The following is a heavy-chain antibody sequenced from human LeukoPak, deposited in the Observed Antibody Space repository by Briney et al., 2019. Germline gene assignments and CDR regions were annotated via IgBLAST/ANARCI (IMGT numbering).Heavy chain of an antibody. J-gene: IGHJ3*02. CDR2: ISSSSSYI. V-gene: IGHV3-21*01. Sequence: GGSLRLSCAVSGFTFSSYSTNWVRQAPGKGLEWVSSISSSSSYIYYADSVKGRFTISRDNAKNSLYLQMNSLRAEDTAVYYCARVRKSGFTLDAFDIWGQGTMVAVSS. CDR3: ARVRKSGFTLDAFDI. CDR1: GFTFSSYS.